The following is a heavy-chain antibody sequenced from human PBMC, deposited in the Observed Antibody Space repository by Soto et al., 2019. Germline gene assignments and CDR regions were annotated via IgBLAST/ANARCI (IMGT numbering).Heavy chain of an antibody. Sequence: PERSLRLSCAAAGFTFDDYAMHWVRQAPGKGLEWVSGSSWDSGSIAYADSVKGRFTISRDNAKTSLHLQMYSLRAEDTALYYCALDIAYSCSAAGFDYGGQGTPVTV. V-gene: IGHV3-9*01. CDR1: GFTFDDYA. CDR2: SSWDSGSI. D-gene: IGHD6-13*01. J-gene: IGHJ4*01. CDR3: ALDIAYSCSAAGFDY.